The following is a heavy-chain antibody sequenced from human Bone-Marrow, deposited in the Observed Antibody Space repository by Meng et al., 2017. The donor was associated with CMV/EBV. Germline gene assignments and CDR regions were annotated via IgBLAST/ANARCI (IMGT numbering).Heavy chain of an antibody. J-gene: IGHJ6*02. CDR2: ISAYNGNT. CDR1: GYTFTSYG. Sequence: ASVKVSCKASGYTFTSYGISWVRQAPGQGLEWMGWISAYNGNTNYAQKLQGRVTMTTDTSTSTAYRELSSLRSEDTAVYYCACVRKFLNLDYYYYGMDVGGQGTTVTVSS. V-gene: IGHV1-18*01. D-gene: IGHD3-3*01. CDR3: ACVRKFLNLDYYYYGMDV.